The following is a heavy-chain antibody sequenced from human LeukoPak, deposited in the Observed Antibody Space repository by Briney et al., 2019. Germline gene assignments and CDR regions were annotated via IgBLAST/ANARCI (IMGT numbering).Heavy chain of an antibody. D-gene: IGHD2-15*01. J-gene: IGHJ2*01. V-gene: IGHV3-7*01. CDR1: GFTLSSHW. CDR2: IKQDGSET. CDR3: AGGQGWHFDL. Sequence: GGSLRLSCAASGFTLSSHWMGWVRQAPGKGLEWVANIKQDGSETYYVDSVKGRFTISRDNAKLYLQMNSLRAEDTAVYYCAGGQGWHFDLWGRGTLITVSS.